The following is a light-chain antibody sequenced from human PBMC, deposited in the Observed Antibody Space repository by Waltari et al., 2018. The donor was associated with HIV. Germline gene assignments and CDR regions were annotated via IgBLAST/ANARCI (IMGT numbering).Light chain of an antibody. CDR2: DAS. CDR3: QQRCDDST. V-gene: IGKV3-11*01. CDR1: ESIARY. Sequence: EIVLTQSPATLSLSPGERATLSCRASESIARYLALYQQKPGQAPRLLIYDASTRATGIPARFSGSGSGTDFPLIISSLEPEDFAVYYCQQRCDDSTFGPWTKVDIK. J-gene: IGKJ3*01.